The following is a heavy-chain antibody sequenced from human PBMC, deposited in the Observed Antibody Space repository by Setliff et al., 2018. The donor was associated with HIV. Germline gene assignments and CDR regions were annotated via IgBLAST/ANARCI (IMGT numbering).Heavy chain of an antibody. CDR1: GYTFSDYF. CDR3: ARVPGDYDSTGYSPHDY. J-gene: IGHJ4*02. D-gene: IGHD3-22*01. Sequence: ASVKVSCKSSGYTFSDYFIHWVRQAPGQGLEWMGWIHPNRGGTNYAQKFQGRVTITADKSTSTAYMELSSLRSDDTAVYCCARVPGDYDSTGYSPHDYWGQGTLVTVSS. CDR2: IHPNRGGT. V-gene: IGHV1-2*02.